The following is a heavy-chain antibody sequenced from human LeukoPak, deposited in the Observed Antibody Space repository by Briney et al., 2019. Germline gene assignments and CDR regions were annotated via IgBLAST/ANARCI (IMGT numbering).Heavy chain of an antibody. D-gene: IGHD6-13*01. V-gene: IGHV4-39*07. CDR3: ARELREAAGKFDY. CDR1: GGSISSSSYY. CDR2: IYYSGST. J-gene: IGHJ4*02. Sequence: PSETLSLTCTVSGGSISSSSYYWGWIRQPPGKGLEWIGSIYYSGSTYYNPSLKSRVTISVDTSKNQFSLKLSSVTAADTAVYYCARELREAAGKFDYWGQGTLVTVSS.